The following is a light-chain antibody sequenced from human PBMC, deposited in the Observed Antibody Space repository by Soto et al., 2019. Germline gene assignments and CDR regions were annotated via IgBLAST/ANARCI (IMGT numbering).Light chain of an antibody. Sequence: DIQMTQSPSSLPASVGDRVTITCRASQSISSYLNWYQQKPGKAPKILIFAASSLQSGVPSRFSGSRSGPDFTLTISSLQPEDFETYYCQQSYSSPPTFGQGTKMDIK. CDR3: QQSYSSPPT. J-gene: IGKJ1*01. V-gene: IGKV1-39*01. CDR1: QSISSY. CDR2: AAS.